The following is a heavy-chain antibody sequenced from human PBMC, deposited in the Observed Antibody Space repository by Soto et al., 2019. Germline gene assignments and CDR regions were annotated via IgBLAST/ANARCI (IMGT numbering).Heavy chain of an antibody. Sequence: QTLSLTCTGSGPSINTFYWRWVRQPAGTVLDWDGRIFSSGSTSFNPSLESRVAMSVDTSKNHFSLNLSSVTAADMAVYYCAREGSYSAYNFAHGIQLWSFDFWGQGALVTVSS. CDR2: IFSSGST. J-gene: IGHJ4*02. V-gene: IGHV4-4*07. CDR1: GPSINTFY. CDR3: AREGSYSAYNFAHGIQLWSFDF. D-gene: IGHD5-12*01.